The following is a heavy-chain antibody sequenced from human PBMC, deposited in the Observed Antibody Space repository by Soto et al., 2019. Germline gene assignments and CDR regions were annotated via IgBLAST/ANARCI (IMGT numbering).Heavy chain of an antibody. D-gene: IGHD2-15*01. CDR1: GFSFSDYY. Sequence: GGSLRLSCAASGFSFSDYYMSWIRQAPGKGLEWVSAISGSGGSTYYADSVKGRFTISRDNSKNTLYLQMNSLRAEDTAVYYCANAVVVPGDAFDIWGQGTMVTVSS. CDR2: ISGSGGST. V-gene: IGHV3-23*01. J-gene: IGHJ3*02. CDR3: ANAVVVPGDAFDI.